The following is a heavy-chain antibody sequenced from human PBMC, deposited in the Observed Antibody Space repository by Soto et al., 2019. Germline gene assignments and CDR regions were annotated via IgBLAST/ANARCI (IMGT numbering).Heavy chain of an antibody. D-gene: IGHD3-3*01. J-gene: IGHJ6*02. CDR2: INHSGST. Sequence: SETLSLTCAVYGGSFSGYYWSWIRQPPGKGLEWIGEINHSGSTNYNPSLKSRVTISVDTSKNQFSLKLSSVTAADTAVYYCANLAPRITISPPIMDVWGQGTTVTVSS. CDR1: GGSFSGYY. CDR3: ANLAPRITISPPIMDV. V-gene: IGHV4-34*01.